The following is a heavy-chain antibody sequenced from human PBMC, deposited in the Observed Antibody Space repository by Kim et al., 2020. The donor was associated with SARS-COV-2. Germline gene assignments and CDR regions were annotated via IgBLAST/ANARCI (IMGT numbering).Heavy chain of an antibody. CDR1: GFIFSNYA. D-gene: IGHD3-16*01. J-gene: IGHJ5*02. V-gene: IGHV3-30-3*02. Sequence: GGSLRLSCAASGFIFSNYALFWVRQAPGKGLEWLASISFDGSDEYYAESVEGRFTISRDNPNYTLYLQMDSLRPEDSAVYYCAKNRDEWFRGELESPNDSAAWGQGTLVTVSS. CDR2: ISFDGSDE. CDR3: AKNRDEWFRGELESPNDSAA.